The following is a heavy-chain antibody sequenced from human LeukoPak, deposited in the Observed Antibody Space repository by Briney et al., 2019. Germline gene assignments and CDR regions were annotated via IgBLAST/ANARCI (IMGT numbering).Heavy chain of an antibody. D-gene: IGHD2-8*01. CDR1: GYTFTSYA. Sequence: ASVKVSCKASGYTFTSYAISWVRQAPGQGLEWMGGIIPIFGTANYAQKFQGRVTITADESTSTAYMELSSLRSEDTAVYYCAAPQGALKVYAISNYYYYYGMDVWGQGTTVTVSS. V-gene: IGHV1-69*13. CDR2: IIPIFGTA. CDR3: AAPQGALKVYAISNYYYYYGMDV. J-gene: IGHJ6*02.